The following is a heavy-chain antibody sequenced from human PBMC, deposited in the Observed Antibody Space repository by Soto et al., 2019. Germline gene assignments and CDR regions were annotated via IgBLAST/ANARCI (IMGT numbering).Heavy chain of an antibody. D-gene: IGHD1-26*01. CDR3: ARVLGVGSGSYYDYFDY. CDR1: GYTFTSYA. CDR2: INAGNGNT. V-gene: IGHV1-3*01. J-gene: IGHJ4*02. Sequence: ASVKVSCKASGYTFTSYAMHWVRQAPGQRLEWMGWINAGNGNTKYSQKFQGRVTITRDTSASTAYMELSSLRSEDTAVYYCARVLGVGSGSYYDYFDYRGQGTLVTGSS.